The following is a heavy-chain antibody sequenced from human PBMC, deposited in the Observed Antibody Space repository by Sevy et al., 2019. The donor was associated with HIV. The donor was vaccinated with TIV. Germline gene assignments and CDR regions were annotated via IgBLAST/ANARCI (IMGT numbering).Heavy chain of an antibody. Sequence: GGSLRLSCAASGFTFNNAWMDWVRQAPVKGLEWIGRIKSKTDGGTTDYAAPVKGRFTISRDDSKNTLYLQMNSLRTEDTAVYYCTNTYYYDSGGYYGIDYWGQGTLVTVSS. J-gene: IGHJ4*02. CDR2: IKSKTDGGTT. V-gene: IGHV3-15*01. D-gene: IGHD3-22*01. CDR1: GFTFNNAW. CDR3: TNTYYYDSGGYYGIDY.